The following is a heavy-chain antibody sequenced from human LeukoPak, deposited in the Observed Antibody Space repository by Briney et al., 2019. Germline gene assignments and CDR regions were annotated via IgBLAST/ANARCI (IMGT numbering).Heavy chain of an antibody. CDR1: GGSISTYY. Sequence: SETLSLTCTDSGGSISTYYWSWIRQPPGKGLEWIGYIYYSGSINYNPSLKSRVTISVDTSKNQFSLKLSSVTAADTAVYYCARSRGYSYGTTFLDYWGQGTLVTVSS. J-gene: IGHJ4*02. V-gene: IGHV4-59*08. CDR3: ARSRGYSYGTTFLDY. CDR2: IYYSGSI. D-gene: IGHD5-18*01.